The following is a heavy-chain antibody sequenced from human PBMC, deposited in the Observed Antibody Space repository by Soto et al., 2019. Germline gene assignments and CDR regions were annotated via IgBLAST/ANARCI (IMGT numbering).Heavy chain of an antibody. CDR3: AVYCTIGVCYESRWFDP. Sequence: QLQLQESGPGLVKPSETLSLTCTVSGGSISSSSYYWGWIRQPPGKGLEWIGSIYYSGSTYYNPSLKSRVTISLDTSKNQFYLKLSSVTAADTAVYYCAVYCTIGVCYESRWFDPWGQGTLVTVSS. CDR1: GGSISSSSYY. J-gene: IGHJ5*02. V-gene: IGHV4-39*01. D-gene: IGHD2-8*01. CDR2: IYYSGST.